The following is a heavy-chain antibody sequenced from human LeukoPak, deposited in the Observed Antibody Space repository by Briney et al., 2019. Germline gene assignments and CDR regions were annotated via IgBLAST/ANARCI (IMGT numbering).Heavy chain of an antibody. Sequence: SETLSLTCTVSGDSISSSSSYWGWIRQPPGKGLEWIGSIYYSGSTYYNPSLKSRVTISVDTSKNQFSLKLSSVTAADTAVYYCARGRRYYYGSGSYYHFLDYWGQGTLVTVSS. CDR2: IYYSGST. D-gene: IGHD3-10*01. CDR1: GDSISSSSSY. J-gene: IGHJ4*02. CDR3: ARGRRYYYGSGSYYHFLDY. V-gene: IGHV4-39*07.